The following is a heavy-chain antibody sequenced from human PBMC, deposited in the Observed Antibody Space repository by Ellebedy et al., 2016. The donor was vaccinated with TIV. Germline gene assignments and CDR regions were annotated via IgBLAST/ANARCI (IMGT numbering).Heavy chain of an antibody. J-gene: IGHJ4*02. D-gene: IGHD3-9*01. Sequence: SQTLSLTXAISGESVSSNSAAWNWIRQSPSRGLEWLGRTYFRSKWYHDYAVSVKGRLSISPDTSKNQFSLQLNSLTPEDTAVYYCAREGPGYDYWGQGTLVTVSS. CDR1: GESVSSNSAA. CDR3: AREGPGYDY. CDR2: TYFRSKWYH. V-gene: IGHV6-1*01.